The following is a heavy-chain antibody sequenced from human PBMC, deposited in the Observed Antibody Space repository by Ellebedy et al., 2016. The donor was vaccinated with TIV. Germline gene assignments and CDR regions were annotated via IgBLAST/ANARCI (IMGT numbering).Heavy chain of an antibody. CDR3: TRGSQRWVDY. CDR1: GYTFTSYY. J-gene: IGHJ4*02. CDR2: INPSGGST. V-gene: IGHV1-46*01. Sequence: AASVKVSCKASGYTFTSYYMHWVRQAPGQGLEWMGIINPSGGSTSYAQKFQGRVTMTRDTSTSTVYMDLRSLTSDDTAVYYCTRGSQRWVDYWGQGTLVTVSS. D-gene: IGHD1-1*01.